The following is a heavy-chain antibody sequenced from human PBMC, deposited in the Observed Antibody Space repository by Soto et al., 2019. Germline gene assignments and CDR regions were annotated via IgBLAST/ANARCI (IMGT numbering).Heavy chain of an antibody. J-gene: IGHJ3*02. CDR2: ISSSSSTI. CDR3: ANIWGSYRSYDAFDI. V-gene: IGHV3-48*01. CDR1: GFTFSSYS. D-gene: IGHD3-16*02. Sequence: PGGSLRRSCAASGFTFSSYSMNWVRQAPGKGLEWVSYISSSSSTIYYADSVKGRFTISRDNAKNSLYLQMNSLRAEDTAVCYCANIWGSYRSYDAFDIWGQGTMVTVSS.